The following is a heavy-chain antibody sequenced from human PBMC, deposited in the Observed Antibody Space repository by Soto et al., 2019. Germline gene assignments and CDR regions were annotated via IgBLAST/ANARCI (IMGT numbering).Heavy chain of an antibody. Sequence: LVESGGGWVQPGGSLRLSCAVSGFTLSKYWIHWVRQAPGKGLVWLLRVTGEGTSATYADSVKGRFTVSRDTANDTLYLQMNGLRDEGTAVYFCARGFRRSKVRGVFNQGGLDYWGQGTLVTVSS. CDR3: ARGFRRSKVRGVFNQGGLDY. V-gene: IGHV3-74*01. CDR2: VTGEGTSA. J-gene: IGHJ4*02. D-gene: IGHD3-10*01. CDR1: GFTLSKYW.